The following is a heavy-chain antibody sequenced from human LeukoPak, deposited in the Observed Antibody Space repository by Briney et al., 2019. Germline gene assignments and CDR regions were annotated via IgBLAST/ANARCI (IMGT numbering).Heavy chain of an antibody. CDR3: ASCSGGSCYYYYMDV. V-gene: IGHV3-48*03. CDR2: ISISGSTI. J-gene: IGHJ6*03. D-gene: IGHD2-15*01. CDR1: GFTFSSYE. Sequence: GGSLRLSCAASGFTFSSYEMNWVRQAPGKGLEWVSYISISGSTIYYADSVKGRFTISRDNAKNSLYLQMNSLRAEDTAVYYCASCSGGSCYYYYMDVWGKGTTVTVSS.